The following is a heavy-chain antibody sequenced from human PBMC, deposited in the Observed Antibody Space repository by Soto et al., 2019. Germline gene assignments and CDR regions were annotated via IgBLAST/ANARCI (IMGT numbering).Heavy chain of an antibody. Sequence: EGSLRLSCAASGFTFSSYWMHWVRQAPGKGLVWVSRINSDGSSTSYADSVKGRFTISRDNAKNTLYLQMNSLRAEDTAVYYCARDSSTVETGMDVWGQGTTVTVSS. D-gene: IGHD4-17*01. CDR1: GFTFSSYW. V-gene: IGHV3-74*01. CDR3: ARDSSTVETGMDV. J-gene: IGHJ6*02. CDR2: INSDGSST.